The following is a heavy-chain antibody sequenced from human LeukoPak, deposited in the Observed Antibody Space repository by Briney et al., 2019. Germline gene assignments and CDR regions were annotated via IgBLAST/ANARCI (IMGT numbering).Heavy chain of an antibody. CDR2: INPSSGGT. V-gene: IGHV1-2*06. Sequence: ASVKVYCKASGYTFTGYYMHWVRQAPGQGLEWMGRINPSSGGTNYAQKFQGRVTMTRDTSISTAYMELSRLRSDDTAVYYCARDMVRGVIIPDYWGQGTLVTVSS. CDR3: ARDMVRGVIIPDY. J-gene: IGHJ4*02. CDR1: GYTFTGYY. D-gene: IGHD3-10*01.